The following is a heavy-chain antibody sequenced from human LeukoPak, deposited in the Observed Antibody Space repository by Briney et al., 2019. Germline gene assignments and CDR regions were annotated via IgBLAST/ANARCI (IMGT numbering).Heavy chain of an antibody. D-gene: IGHD6-19*01. CDR3: AKVATSDSSGDY. Sequence: GGSLRLSCAASGFTFSSYWMSWVRQAPGKGLEWVANINQDGSGQYYVDSVKGRFTISRDNSKNTLYLQMNSLRAEDTAVYYCAKVATSDSSGDYWGQGTLVTVSS. CDR1: GFTFSSYW. V-gene: IGHV3-7*03. CDR2: INQDGSGQ. J-gene: IGHJ4*02.